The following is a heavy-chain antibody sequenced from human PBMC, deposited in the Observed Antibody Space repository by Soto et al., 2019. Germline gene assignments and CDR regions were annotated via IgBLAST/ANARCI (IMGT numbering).Heavy chain of an antibody. CDR1: GFTFSSYS. V-gene: IGHV3-21*01. CDR2: ISSSSSYI. D-gene: IGHD5-18*01. CDR3: ARDQPGYSYGYGLGY. Sequence: GGSLRLSCAASGFTFSSYSMNWVRQAPGKGLEWVSSISSSSSYIYYADSVKGRFTISRDNAKNSLYLQMNSLRAGDTAVYYCARDQPGYSYGYGLGYWGQGTLVTVSS. J-gene: IGHJ4*02.